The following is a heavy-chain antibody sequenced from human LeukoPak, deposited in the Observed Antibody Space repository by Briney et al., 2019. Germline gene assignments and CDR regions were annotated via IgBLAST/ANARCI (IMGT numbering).Heavy chain of an antibody. CDR1: GGSFSGYY. CDR3: ARGPPKQRLDY. Sequence: SETLSLTCAVYGGSFSGYYWSWIRQPPGKGLEWIGEINHSGSTNYNPSLKSRVTISVDTSKNQFSLKLSSVTAEDTAVYYCARGPPKQRLDYWGQGTLVTVSS. CDR2: INHSGST. V-gene: IGHV4-34*01. D-gene: IGHD6-25*01. J-gene: IGHJ4*02.